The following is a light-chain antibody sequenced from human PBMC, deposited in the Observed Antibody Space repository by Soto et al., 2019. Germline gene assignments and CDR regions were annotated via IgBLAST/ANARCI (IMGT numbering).Light chain of an antibody. Sequence: DIVMTQSPLSLSVTPGEPASISCRSSQSLLYSNGNNYLEWYLQRPGQSPQLLIYLGSNRASGVPDRFSGSGSGTDFTLKISRVEAEDVGVYYCMQALQSRTFGQGTKVEIK. CDR2: LGS. J-gene: IGKJ1*01. CDR3: MQALQSRT. CDR1: QSLLYSNGNNY. V-gene: IGKV2-28*01.